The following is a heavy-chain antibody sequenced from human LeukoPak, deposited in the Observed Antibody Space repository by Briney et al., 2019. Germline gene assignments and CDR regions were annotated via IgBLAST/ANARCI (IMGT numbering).Heavy chain of an antibody. V-gene: IGHV1-18*01. CDR2: ISAYNGNT. J-gene: IGHJ6*03. D-gene: IGHD3-3*01. Sequence: ASVTVSFKASGYTFTIYGISWVRQAPGQGLEWMGWISAYNGNTNYAQKFQGRVTMTTDTSTSTAYMELRSLRSDDTAVYYCARAGGFYDFWSGYYTRSYFYYMDVWGKGTTVTVSS. CDR1: GYTFTIYG. CDR3: ARAGGFYDFWSGYYTRSYFYYMDV.